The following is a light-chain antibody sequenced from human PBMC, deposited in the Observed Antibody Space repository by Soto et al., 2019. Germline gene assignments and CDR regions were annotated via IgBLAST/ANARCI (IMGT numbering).Light chain of an antibody. J-gene: IGLJ2*01. V-gene: IGLV1-40*01. CDR1: SSNIGSFYD. CDR2: GDN. Sequence: QSVLTQPPSVSGAPGQRVTIPCTGSSSNIGSFYDVHWYQQLPGTVPKLLIYGDNNRPSGVPDRFSASKSGTAASLAITGLQAEYEADYYCQSYDNSLNHVVFGGGTKLTVL. CDR3: QSYDNSLNHVV.